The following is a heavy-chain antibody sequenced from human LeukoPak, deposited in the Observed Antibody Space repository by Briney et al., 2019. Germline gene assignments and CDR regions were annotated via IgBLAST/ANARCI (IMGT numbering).Heavy chain of an antibody. CDR2: IIPIFGTA. J-gene: IGHJ3*02. Sequence: VASVKVSCKASGGTFSSYAISWVRQAPGQGLEWMGGIIPIFGTANYAQKFQGRVTITADESTSTAYMELSSLRSEDTAVYYCARGIRYLDWVAFDIWGQGTMVTVSS. CDR3: ARGIRYLDWVAFDI. V-gene: IGHV1-69*13. D-gene: IGHD3-9*01. CDR1: GGTFSSYA.